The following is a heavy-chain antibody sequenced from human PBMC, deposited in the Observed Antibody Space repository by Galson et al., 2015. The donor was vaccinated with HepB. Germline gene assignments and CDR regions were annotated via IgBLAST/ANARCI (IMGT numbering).Heavy chain of an antibody. V-gene: IGHV3-23*01. Sequence: SLRLSCAASGFTFSSYAMSWVRQAPGKGLEWVSAISGSGGSTYYADSVKGRFTISRDNSKNTLYLQMNSLRAEDTAVYYCAKDRADITMIVVVITAFDILSQATMVTVSS. CDR1: GFTFSSYA. J-gene: IGHJ3*02. D-gene: IGHD3-22*01. CDR3: AKDRADITMIVVVITAFDI. CDR2: ISGSGGST.